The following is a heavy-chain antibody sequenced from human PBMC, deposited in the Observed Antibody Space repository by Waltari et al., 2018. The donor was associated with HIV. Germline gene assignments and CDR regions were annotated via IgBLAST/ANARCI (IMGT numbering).Heavy chain of an antibody. V-gene: IGHV5-51*01. CDR3: AGLQFGEGPFDY. Sequence: EVQLVQSGAEVKKPGESLQISCTGSGYSFTSYWIGWVRQIPGKGLEWMGISIPSDSDPTDSPSVQVQVTNSADKSISTAYLQWSSLKASDTAMYYCAGLQFGEGPFDYWRQGTLVTVSS. CDR1: GYSFTSYW. J-gene: IGHJ4*02. D-gene: IGHD3-10*01. CDR2: SIPSDSDP.